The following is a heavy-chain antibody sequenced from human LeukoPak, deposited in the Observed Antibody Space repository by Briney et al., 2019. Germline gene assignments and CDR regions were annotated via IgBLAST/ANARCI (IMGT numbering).Heavy chain of an antibody. J-gene: IGHJ4*02. D-gene: IGHD3-22*01. CDR2: IYSGGST. V-gene: IGHV3-66*02. Sequence: GGSLRLSCAASGFTVSSNYMGWVRQAPGKGLEWVAVIYSGGSTYYADSVKGRFTISRDNSKNTLYLQMNSLRADDTAVYYCARDARVYDSSGYYYSHFDYWGQGTLVTVSS. CDR1: GFTVSSNY. CDR3: ARDARVYDSSGYYYSHFDY.